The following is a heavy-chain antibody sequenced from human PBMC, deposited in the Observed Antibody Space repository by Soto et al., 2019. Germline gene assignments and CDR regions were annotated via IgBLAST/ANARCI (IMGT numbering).Heavy chain of an antibody. V-gene: IGHV1-46*01. D-gene: IGHD2-21*02. CDR1: GDTFTDYY. J-gene: IGHJ4*02. CDR2: VNPSGGHT. Sequence: QVQLMQSGAEVKKPGASVKVSCKASGDTFTDYYIHWVRQAPGQGLEWMGTVNPSGGHTTYAQHFLGRVTMTGETSSSTLYMERTSLTSHDTAIYYCARGGHVVVVTAALDYWGQGTLVTVSS. CDR3: ARGGHVVVVTAALDY.